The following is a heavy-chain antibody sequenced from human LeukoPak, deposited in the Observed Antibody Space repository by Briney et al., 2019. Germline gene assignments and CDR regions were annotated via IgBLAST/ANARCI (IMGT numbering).Heavy chain of an antibody. CDR3: ARVGRLQYGDYVAFDY. V-gene: IGHV3-11*04. Sequence: GGSLRLSCAASGFTFSDYYMSWIRQAPGKGLEWVSYISSSGNNIYYADSVKGRFIISRVNAKNSLYLQMNSLRAEDTAVYYCARVGRLQYGDYVAFDYWGQGTLVTVSS. D-gene: IGHD4-17*01. CDR1: GFTFSDYY. CDR2: ISSSGNNI. J-gene: IGHJ4*02.